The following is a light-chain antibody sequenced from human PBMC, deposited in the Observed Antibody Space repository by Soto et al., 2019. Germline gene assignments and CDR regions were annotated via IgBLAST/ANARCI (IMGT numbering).Light chain of an antibody. CDR2: DAS. Sequence: DIPMTQSPSTLSASVGDRVTFTCRASQSVSGWLAWYQQKPGKAPKVLIYDASTLKSGVPSRFSGSGFGTEFTLTISRLQPDDFATYYCQQYSDYYTFGQGTKLEI. J-gene: IGKJ2*01. CDR3: QQYSDYYT. V-gene: IGKV1-5*01. CDR1: QSVSGW.